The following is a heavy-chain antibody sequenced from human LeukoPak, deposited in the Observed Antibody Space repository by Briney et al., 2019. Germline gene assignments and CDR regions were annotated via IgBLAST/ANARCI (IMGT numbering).Heavy chain of an antibody. CDR2: IKEDGSER. CDR1: AFIFSGHW. Sequence: GSLRLSCEGSAFIFSGHWMNWVRQTPGKGLEWVASIKEDGSERQYVDSVKGRFSISRDNTKGSLFLQLNSLRAEDTAVYYCAREFRAGFDYWGQGTPVTVSS. V-gene: IGHV3-7*03. J-gene: IGHJ4*02. D-gene: IGHD6-25*01. CDR3: AREFRAGFDY.